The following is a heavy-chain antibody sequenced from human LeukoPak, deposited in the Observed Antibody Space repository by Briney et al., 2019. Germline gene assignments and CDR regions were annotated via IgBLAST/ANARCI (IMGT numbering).Heavy chain of an antibody. CDR2: ISSNGGST. CDR3: ARTLRSGYSSGWLNAFDI. J-gene: IGHJ3*02. V-gene: IGHV3-64*01. Sequence: GGSLRLSCAASGFTFSSYGMSWVRQAPGKGLEYVSAISSNGGSTYYANSVKGRFTISRDNSKNTLYLQMGSLRAEDMAVYYCARTLRSGYSSGWLNAFDIWGQGTMVTVSS. CDR1: GFTFSSYG. D-gene: IGHD6-19*01.